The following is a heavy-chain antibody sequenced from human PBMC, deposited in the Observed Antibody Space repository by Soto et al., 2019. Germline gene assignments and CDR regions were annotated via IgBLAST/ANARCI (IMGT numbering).Heavy chain of an antibody. D-gene: IGHD2-8*01. CDR3: ARDIMGTNYYYYGMDV. Sequence: SETLSLTYTVSGGSISSYYWSWIRQPPGKGLEWIGYIYYSGSTNYNPSLKSRVTISVDTSKNQFSLKLSSVTAADTAVYYCARDIMGTNYYYYGMDVWGQETTVTVSS. CDR1: GGSISSYY. CDR2: IYYSGST. V-gene: IGHV4-59*01. J-gene: IGHJ6*02.